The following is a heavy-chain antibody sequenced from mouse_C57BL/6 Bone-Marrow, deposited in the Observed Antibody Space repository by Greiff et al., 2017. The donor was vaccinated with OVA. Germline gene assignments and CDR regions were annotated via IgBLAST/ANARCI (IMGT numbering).Heavy chain of an antibody. D-gene: IGHD1-1*01. Sequence: EVKLQESGGGLVQPGGSLKLSCAASGFTFSDYGMAWVRQAPRKGLEWVAFISPLAYGISYADTVTGRFPISRENAKNTLYLGMSSLRSEDTAMYYCARHPNYYGNRPYYAMDYWGQGTSVTVSS. V-gene: IGHV5-15*01. J-gene: IGHJ4*01. CDR1: GFTFSDYG. CDR3: ARHPNYYGNRPYYAMDY. CDR2: ISPLAYGI.